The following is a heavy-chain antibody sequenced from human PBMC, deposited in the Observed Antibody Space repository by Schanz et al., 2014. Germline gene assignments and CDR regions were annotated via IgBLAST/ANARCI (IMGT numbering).Heavy chain of an antibody. V-gene: IGHV3-23*04. CDR2: ISSGGGST. J-gene: IGHJ4*02. CDR1: GLTFTSAW. D-gene: IGHD6-19*01. CDR3: AASSGWHPSTDY. Sequence: EVQLVESGGGLVKPGGSLRLSCATSGLTFTSAWMSWVRQAPGKGLEWVSSISSGGGSTYYADSVKGRFTISRDNSKNTLYLQMKSLRAEDTAVYYCAASSGWHPSTDYWGQGTLVTVSS.